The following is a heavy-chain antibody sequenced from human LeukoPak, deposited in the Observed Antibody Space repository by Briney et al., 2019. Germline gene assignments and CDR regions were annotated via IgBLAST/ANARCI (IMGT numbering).Heavy chain of an antibody. V-gene: IGHV1-3*01. D-gene: IGHD3-10*01. Sequence: ASVKVSCKASGYTFTSYAMHWVRQAPGQRLEWMGWINAGNGNTKYSQKFQGRVTITRDTSASTAYMELSSLRSEDTAVYYCARSGDYYDSGSYYSLDYWGRGTLVTVSS. CDR2: INAGNGNT. CDR1: GYTFTSYA. CDR3: ARSGDYYDSGSYYSLDY. J-gene: IGHJ4*02.